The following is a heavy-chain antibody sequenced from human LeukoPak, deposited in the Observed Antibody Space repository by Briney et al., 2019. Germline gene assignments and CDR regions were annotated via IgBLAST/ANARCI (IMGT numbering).Heavy chain of an antibody. CDR2: IYYSGST. V-gene: IGHV4-30-4*01. CDR3: AREDFYYFDSSGYYLY. Sequence: PSETLSLTCTVSGGSISSDDYYWSWIRQPPGKGLEWIVYIYYSGSTYYNPSLKSRVAMSVDTSKNQFSLKLSSVTVADTAVYYCAREDFYYFDSSGYYLYWGQGTLATVSS. CDR1: GGSISSDDYY. D-gene: IGHD3-22*01. J-gene: IGHJ4*02.